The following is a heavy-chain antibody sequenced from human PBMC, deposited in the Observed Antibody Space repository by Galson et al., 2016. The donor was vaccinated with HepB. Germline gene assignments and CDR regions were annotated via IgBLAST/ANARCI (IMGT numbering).Heavy chain of an antibody. J-gene: IGHJ4*02. D-gene: IGHD2/OR15-2a*01. V-gene: IGHV3-30*18. CDR1: GFIFRGYG. Sequence: LRLSCAGSGFIFRGYGMHWVRQAPGKGLEWVAADSMDGRRKFYADPVRGRFTISRDNSNNMLFLQMDSLRPDDTAVYYCAKRHEYCPPVGCSVDYWGQGTLVSVSS. CDR2: DSMDGRRK. CDR3: AKRHEYCPPVGCSVDY.